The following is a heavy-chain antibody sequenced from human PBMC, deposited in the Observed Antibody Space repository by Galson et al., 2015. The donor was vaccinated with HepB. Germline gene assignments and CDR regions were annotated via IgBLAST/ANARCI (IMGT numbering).Heavy chain of an antibody. Sequence: SVTVSCKASGYTFISHWMHWVRQAPGQGLEWMGIINPNGGGTSYAQMFQGRVTMTRDTSTSTVYMEVSSLRSEDTAVYYCARDIPDTSSSRGAWWFDPWGQGTLVTVSS. CDR3: ARDIPDTSSSRGAWWFDP. CDR2: INPNGGGT. D-gene: IGHD6-6*01. J-gene: IGHJ5*02. V-gene: IGHV1-46*01. CDR1: GYTFISHW.